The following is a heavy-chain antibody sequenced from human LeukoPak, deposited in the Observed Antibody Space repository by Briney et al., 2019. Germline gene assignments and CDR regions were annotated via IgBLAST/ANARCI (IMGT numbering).Heavy chain of an antibody. Sequence: PSETLSLTCAVYGGSFSGYYWSWIRQPPGRGLEWIGEINHSGSTNYNPSLKSRVTISADTSKNQFSLKLSSVTAADTAVYYCARFRYRDYYYGMDVWGQGTTVTVSS. D-gene: IGHD1-1*01. J-gene: IGHJ6*02. V-gene: IGHV4-34*01. CDR3: ARFRYRDYYYGMDV. CDR1: GGSFSGYY. CDR2: INHSGST.